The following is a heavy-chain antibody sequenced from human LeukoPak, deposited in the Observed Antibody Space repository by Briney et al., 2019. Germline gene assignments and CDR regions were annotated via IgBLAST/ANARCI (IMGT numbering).Heavy chain of an antibody. CDR1: GGSISSSSYY. CDR2: IYYSGSI. J-gene: IGHJ4*02. Sequence: KPSETLSLTCTVSGGSISSSSYYWGWVRQPPGKGLEWIGSIYYSGSIYYNPSLKSRVTISVDTSNNHFSLKLSSVTAADTAVYYCARTTGPSRYYGSPSFLYWGQGALVTVSS. CDR3: ARTTGPSRYYGSPSFLY. D-gene: IGHD6-6*01. V-gene: IGHV4-39*01.